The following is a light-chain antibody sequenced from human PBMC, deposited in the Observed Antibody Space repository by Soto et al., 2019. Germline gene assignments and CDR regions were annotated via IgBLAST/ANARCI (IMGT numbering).Light chain of an antibody. V-gene: IGKV1-33*01. CDR2: DAS. CDR1: QDIATY. J-gene: IGKJ1*01. Sequence: DIQMTQSPSSLSASVGNRVTITCQASQDIATYLNWYQQKPGKAPNLLIYDASNLETGVPSRFSGGGSGTEFTLTISSLQPDDFATYYCQQCNSYPWTFGQGTKVDIK. CDR3: QQCNSYPWT.